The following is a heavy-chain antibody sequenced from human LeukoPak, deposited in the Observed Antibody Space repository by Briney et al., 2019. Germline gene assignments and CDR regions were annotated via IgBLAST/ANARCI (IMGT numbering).Heavy chain of an antibody. J-gene: IGHJ4*02. V-gene: IGHV3-23*01. D-gene: IGHD3-22*01. CDR3: ARDTLNYDTSGYYY. CDR1: GFTFSSYA. CDR2: ISGSGGST. Sequence: PGGSLRLSCAASGFTFSSYAMSWVRQAPGKGLEWVSAISGSGGSTYYADSVKGRFTISRDNARNSLYLQMDSLRAEDTAVYYCARDTLNYDTSGYYYWGQGILVTVSS.